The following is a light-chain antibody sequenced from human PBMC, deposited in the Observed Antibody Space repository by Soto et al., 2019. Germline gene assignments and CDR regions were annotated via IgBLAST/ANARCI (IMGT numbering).Light chain of an antibody. CDR2: DAS. CDR1: QSVNSY. J-gene: IGKJ1*01. Sequence: EIVLTQPPATLSLSPGERATLCWRASQSVNSYLVWYQQKPGQAPRLLMYDASKRATGIPARFSGSGSGTDSTLTISSLEPEDFAVYYCQQRDIWPWTFGQGTKVDIK. CDR3: QQRDIWPWT. V-gene: IGKV3-11*01.